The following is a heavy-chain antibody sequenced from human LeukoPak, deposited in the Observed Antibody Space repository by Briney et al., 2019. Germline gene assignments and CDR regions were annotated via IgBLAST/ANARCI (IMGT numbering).Heavy chain of an antibody. CDR2: INPTGGST. Sequence: ASVKVSCKASGYTFPSYFMHWVRQAPGQGLEWMGIINPTGGSTTYAQKFQGRVTMTRDTSTSTVYMELSSLRSDDTAVYYCARAPRACSGGSCYSGGNWFDPWGQGTLVTVSS. CDR3: ARAPRACSGGSCYSGGNWFDP. J-gene: IGHJ5*02. D-gene: IGHD2-15*01. CDR1: GYTFPSYF. V-gene: IGHV1-46*01.